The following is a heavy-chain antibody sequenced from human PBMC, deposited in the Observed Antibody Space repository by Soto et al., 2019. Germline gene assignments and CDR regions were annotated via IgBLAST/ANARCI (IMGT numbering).Heavy chain of an antibody. V-gene: IGHV1-2*02. CDR3: ARKHSLDYIRWGLDP. J-gene: IGHJ5*02. Sequence: ASLPLSCKASGYSFSDNQISWLRRAHRQGLEWMGRINPKSDDTNYAQKFQGRVTMTRDTSIDTAYLELSGLTSDDTAIYYCARKHSLDYIRWGLDPWGQGTLVTVSS. CDR2: INPKSDDT. CDR1: GYSFSDNQ. D-gene: IGHD4-4*01.